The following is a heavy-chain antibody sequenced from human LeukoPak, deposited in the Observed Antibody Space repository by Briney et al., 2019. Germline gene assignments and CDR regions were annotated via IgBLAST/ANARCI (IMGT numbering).Heavy chain of an antibody. J-gene: IGHJ4*02. V-gene: IGHV3-23*01. CDR2: ISASGAST. CDR1: GFTFSSSA. D-gene: IGHD1-26*01. CDR3: AKDVGKWESLHFFDY. Sequence: PGGSLRLSCAASGFTFSSSAMSWVRQVPGKGLEWVSGISASGASTYYADSVKGRFTISRDDSRNTLYLQMNSLRGDDTAVYYCAKDVGKWESLHFFDYWGQGTLVTVSS.